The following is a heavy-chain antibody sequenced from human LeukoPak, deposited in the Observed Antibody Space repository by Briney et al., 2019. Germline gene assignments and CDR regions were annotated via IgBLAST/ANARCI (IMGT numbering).Heavy chain of an antibody. Sequence: PGGSLRLSCGASGFIFSGYSMHGVRHFPGKGLEWVSSISGSTNYIYYADSVKGRFTISTDNANNSLYLQRNSLRAEYEAVYYCARGFYDSSGYFIDYWGQGTLVTVSS. CDR1: GFIFSGYS. CDR3: ARGFYDSSGYFIDY. CDR2: ISGSTNYI. V-gene: IGHV3-21*01. J-gene: IGHJ4*02. D-gene: IGHD3-22*01.